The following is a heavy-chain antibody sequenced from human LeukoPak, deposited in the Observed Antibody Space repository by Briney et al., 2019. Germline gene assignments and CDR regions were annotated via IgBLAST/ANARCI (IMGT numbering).Heavy chain of an antibody. CDR1: GFTFRSYW. D-gene: IGHD5-12*01. J-gene: IGHJ4*02. CDR2: INQAGSVQ. Sequence: GGSLRLSCAASGFTFRSYWMSWVRQAPGKGLEWVANINQAGSVQYYVDSVKGRFTISRDDAKNSLYVQMNSLREEDTAVCHCARVGYSGWNLEYWGQGTLVTVSS. V-gene: IGHV3-7*01. CDR3: ARVGYSGWNLEY.